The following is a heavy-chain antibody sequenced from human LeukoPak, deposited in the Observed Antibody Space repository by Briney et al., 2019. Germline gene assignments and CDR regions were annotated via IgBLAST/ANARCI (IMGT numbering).Heavy chain of an antibody. CDR3: VKNQPVAHY. CDR2: IRHDGSDK. D-gene: IGHD6-19*01. CDR1: GFTFNDFG. J-gene: IGHJ4*02. V-gene: IGHV3-30*02. Sequence: GGSLRLSCAASGFTFNDFGMHWVRQAPGKGLEWVTFIRHDGSDKFYIDSVKGRFTISRDMSKNTPYLQMTSLRPEDTAVYYCVKNQPVAHYWGPGTLVTVSS.